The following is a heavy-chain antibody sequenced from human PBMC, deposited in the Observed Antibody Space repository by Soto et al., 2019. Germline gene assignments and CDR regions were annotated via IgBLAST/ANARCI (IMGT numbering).Heavy chain of an antibody. CDR3: ARVRYDYGSGSYAMDV. J-gene: IGHJ6*02. CDR2: IYYGGNS. CDR1: GGSISSGDHY. Sequence: PSETLSLTCTVSGGSISSGDHYWSWIRQHPGKGLEWIGFIYYGGNSYYKPPLTSRLTISVDTSKNQFSLRLSYVTAADTAVYYCARVRYDYGSGSYAMDVWGRGTTVTVSS. V-gene: IGHV4-31*03. D-gene: IGHD3-10*01.